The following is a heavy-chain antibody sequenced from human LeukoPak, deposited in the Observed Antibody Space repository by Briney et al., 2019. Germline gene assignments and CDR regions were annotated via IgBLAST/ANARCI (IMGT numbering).Heavy chain of an antibody. CDR1: GLTFSSRA. CDR3: ANEIRPNDY. J-gene: IGHJ4*02. V-gene: IGHV3-23*01. Sequence: GSLLLSCAVSGLTFSSRAMTWVRQAPGQGLQLVSSIDISGDGTAYADAVKGRFTISRDNSRSTLYLQMNDLRVEDSAIYYCANEIRPNDYWGQGTLVTVSS. CDR2: IDISGDGT.